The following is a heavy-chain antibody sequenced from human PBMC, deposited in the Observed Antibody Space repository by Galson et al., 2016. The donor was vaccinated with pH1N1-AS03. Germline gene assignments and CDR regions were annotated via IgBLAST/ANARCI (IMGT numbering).Heavy chain of an antibody. D-gene: IGHD4-17*01. CDR1: GFSLSTSGMC. CDR3: ARMAYGDYVGDFDD. V-gene: IGHV2-70*01. CDR2: IDWDDNK. J-gene: IGHJ4*02. Sequence: PALVTPTQTLTLTCTFSGFSLSTSGMCVSWIRQPPGKALEWLALIDWDDNKYFITSLKTRLTISKDTSKNQVVLTMTNMDPVDTATYYCARMAYGDYVGDFDDWGQGTLVTVSS.